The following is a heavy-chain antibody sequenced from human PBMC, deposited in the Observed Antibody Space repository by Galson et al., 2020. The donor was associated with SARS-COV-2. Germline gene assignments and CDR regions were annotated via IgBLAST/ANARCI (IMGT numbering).Heavy chain of an antibody. CDR2: IYHSGST. D-gene: IGHD2-15*01. Sequence: SETLSLTCTVSGVSISSGYFWGWIRQPPEKGLEWIGLIYHSGSTYYNPSLKSRVTISVDTSKNQFSLKLTSVSAADTGVYYCARDRGVDGGISEDFDLWCGGTRVTVSS. CDR1: GVSISSGYF. V-gene: IGHV4-38-2*02. J-gene: IGHJ2*01. CDR3: ARDRGVDGGISEDFDL.